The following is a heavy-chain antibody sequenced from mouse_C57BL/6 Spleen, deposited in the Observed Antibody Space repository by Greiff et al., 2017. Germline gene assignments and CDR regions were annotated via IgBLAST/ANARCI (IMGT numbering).Heavy chain of an antibody. CDR1: GYAFSSSW. CDR2: IYPGDGDT. Sequence: QVQLQQSGPELVKPGASVKISCKASGYAFSSSWMNWVKQRPGKGLEWIGRIYPGDGDTNYNGKFKGKATLTADKSSSTAYMQLSSLTSEDSAVYFCARLGIYYDYGVFYFDYWGQGTTLTVSS. D-gene: IGHD2-4*01. CDR3: ARLGIYYDYGVFYFDY. J-gene: IGHJ2*01. V-gene: IGHV1-82*01.